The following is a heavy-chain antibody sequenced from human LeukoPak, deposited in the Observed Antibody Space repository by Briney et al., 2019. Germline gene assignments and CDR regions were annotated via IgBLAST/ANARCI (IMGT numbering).Heavy chain of an antibody. V-gene: IGHV4-34*01. D-gene: IGHD6-19*01. CDR3: ARERSGIAVAD. J-gene: IGHJ4*02. CDR1: GGSFSGYY. CDR2: INHSGST. Sequence: SETLSLTCAVYGGSFSGYYWSWIRQPPGKGLEWIGEINHSGSTNYNPSLKSRVTISVDTSKNQFSLKLSSVTAADTAVYYCARERSGIAVADWGQGTLVTVSS.